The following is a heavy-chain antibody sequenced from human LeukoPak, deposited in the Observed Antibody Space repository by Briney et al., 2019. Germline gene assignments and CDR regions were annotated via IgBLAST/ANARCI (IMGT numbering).Heavy chain of an antibody. CDR3: AREEGYYYYMDV. CDR2: VSSGGGTT. V-gene: IGHV3-23*01. Sequence: GGSLRLSCAASEFTLSDYAMSWVRQAPGMGLEWVSTVSSGGGTTHYADSVKGRFTISRDNSKNTLHLQMNSLRAEDTAVYYCAREEGYYYYMDVWGKGTTVTVSS. J-gene: IGHJ6*03. CDR1: EFTLSDYA.